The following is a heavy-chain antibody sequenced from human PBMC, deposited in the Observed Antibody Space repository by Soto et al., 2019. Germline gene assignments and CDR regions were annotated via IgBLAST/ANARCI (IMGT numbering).Heavy chain of an antibody. J-gene: IGHJ6*02. CDR1: GGSVSSGSYY. V-gene: IGHV4-61*01. CDR3: ARLNLDTAMESYYYYYGMDV. D-gene: IGHD5-18*01. Sequence: SETLSLTCTVSGGSVSSGSYYWSWIRQPPGKGLEWIGYIYYSGSTNYNPSLKSRVTISVDTSKNQFSLKLSSVTAADTAVYYCARLNLDTAMESYYYYYGMDVWGQGTTVTVS. CDR2: IYYSGST.